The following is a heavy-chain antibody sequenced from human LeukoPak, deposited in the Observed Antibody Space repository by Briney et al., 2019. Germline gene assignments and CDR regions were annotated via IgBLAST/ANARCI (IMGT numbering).Heavy chain of an antibody. D-gene: IGHD3-3*01. CDR3: ARLLYYDFWSGSSGRYYFDY. J-gene: IGHJ4*02. Sequence: SETLSLTCTVSGGSISSSSYYWGWIRQPPGKGLEWIGSIYYSGSTYYNPSLKSRVTISVDTSKNQFSLKLSSVTAADTAVYYCARLLYYDFWSGSSGRYYFDYWGQGTLVTVSS. V-gene: IGHV4-39*01. CDR1: GGSISSSSYY. CDR2: IYYSGST.